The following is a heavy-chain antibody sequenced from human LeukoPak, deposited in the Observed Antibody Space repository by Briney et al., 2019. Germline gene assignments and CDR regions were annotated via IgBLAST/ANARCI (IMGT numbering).Heavy chain of an antibody. Sequence: GSLRLSCAASGFIFSHYDMSWVRQAPGKGLEWVSGIITSGAITYYADSVKGRFTISRDNSKNTLYLQMNSLRAEDTALYYCAKIVRRAFDVWGQGTMVTVSS. CDR3: AKIVRRAFDV. CDR1: GFIFSHYD. D-gene: IGHD6-6*01. V-gene: IGHV3-23*01. CDR2: IITSGAIT. J-gene: IGHJ3*01.